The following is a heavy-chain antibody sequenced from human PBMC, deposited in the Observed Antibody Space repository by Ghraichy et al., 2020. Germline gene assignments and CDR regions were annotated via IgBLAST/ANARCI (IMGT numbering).Heavy chain of an antibody. J-gene: IGHJ3*02. V-gene: IGHV1-18*03. CDR3: ARDMSPTTPAHTIDAFDI. CDR1: GYTFSSYG. CDR2: LSPSNGKT. D-gene: IGHD1-1*01. Sequence: ASVKVSCKASGYTFSSYGISWVRQAPGQGLEWMGWLSPSNGKTNYAQKVKGRVTMTTATSTSTAYMALSSLTSDDMAVYYCARDMSPTTPAHTIDAFDIWGQGTRVTVSS.